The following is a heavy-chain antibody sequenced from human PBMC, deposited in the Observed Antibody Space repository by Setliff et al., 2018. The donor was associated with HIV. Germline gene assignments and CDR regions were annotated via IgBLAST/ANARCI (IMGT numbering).Heavy chain of an antibody. D-gene: IGHD3-10*01. V-gene: IGHV1-18*01. J-gene: IGHJ4*02. CDR2: ISAYNGNT. Sequence: GASVKVSCKASGYTFTSYGISWVRQAPGQGLEWMGWISAYNGNTNYAQKLQGRVTMTTDTSTSTAYMELRSLRSDDTAVYYCARVISGRGRELPDFDYWGQGTQVTVPQ. CDR1: GYTFTSYG. CDR3: ARVISGRGRELPDFDY.